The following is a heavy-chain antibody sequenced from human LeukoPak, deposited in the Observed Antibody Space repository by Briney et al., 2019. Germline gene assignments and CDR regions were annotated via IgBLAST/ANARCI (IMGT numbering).Heavy chain of an antibody. D-gene: IGHD3-22*01. CDR1: GFTFTSYS. J-gene: IGHJ3*02. CDR2: ISSSSSII. CDR3: ARVAEDSSGYYFGAFDI. Sequence: GGSLRLSCAASGFTFTSYSMNWVRQAPGKGLEWVSYISSSSSIIYYADSVKGRFTISRDNAKNSLYLQMNSLRAEDTAVYYCARVAEDSSGYYFGAFDIWGQGTMVTVSS. V-gene: IGHV3-48*04.